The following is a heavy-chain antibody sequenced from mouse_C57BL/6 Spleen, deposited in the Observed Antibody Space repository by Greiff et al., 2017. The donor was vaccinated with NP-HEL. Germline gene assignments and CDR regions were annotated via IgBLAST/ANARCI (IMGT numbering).Heavy chain of an antibody. CDR1: GFTFSDYY. V-gene: IGHV5-16*01. CDR2: INYDGSST. J-gene: IGHJ4*01. CDR3: AREGEGYAMDY. Sequence: EVKVVESEGGLVQPGSSMKLSCTASGFTFSDYYMAWVRQVPEKGLEWVANINYDGSSTYYLDSLKSRFIISRDNAKNILYLQMSSLKSEDTATYYCAREGEGYAMDYWGQGTSVTVSS.